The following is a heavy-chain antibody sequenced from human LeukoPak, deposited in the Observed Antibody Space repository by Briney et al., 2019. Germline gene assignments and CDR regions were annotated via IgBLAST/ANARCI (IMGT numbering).Heavy chain of an antibody. J-gene: IGHJ4*02. Sequence: GGSLRLSCAASGFTFNTYSMNWVRQAPGKGLEWVSSISRSSSHMYYADSVKGRFTISRDNSKNTLYLQMNSLRAEDTAVYYCAKEWGLTTVVTPNIYWGQGTLVTVSS. D-gene: IGHD4-23*01. CDR2: ISRSSSHM. CDR1: GFTFNTYS. V-gene: IGHV3-21*04. CDR3: AKEWGLTTVVTPNIY.